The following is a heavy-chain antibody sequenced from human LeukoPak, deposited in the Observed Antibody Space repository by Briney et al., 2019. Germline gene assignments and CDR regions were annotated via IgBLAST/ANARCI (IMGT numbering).Heavy chain of an antibody. J-gene: IGHJ4*02. Sequence: SETLSLTCTVSGGSISSYYWSWIRQPPGKGLEWIGYIYYSGSTNYNPSLKSRVTISVDKSKNQFSLKLSSVTAADTAVYYCARGVTTVTIYYFDYWGQGTLVTVSS. V-gene: IGHV4-59*12. CDR3: ARGVTTVTIYYFDY. D-gene: IGHD4-17*01. CDR1: GGSISSYY. CDR2: IYYSGST.